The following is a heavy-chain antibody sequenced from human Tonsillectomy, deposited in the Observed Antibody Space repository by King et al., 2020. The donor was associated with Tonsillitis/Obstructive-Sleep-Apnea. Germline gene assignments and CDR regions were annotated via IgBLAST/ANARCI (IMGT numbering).Heavy chain of an antibody. Sequence: VQLQQWGAGLLKPSETLSLTCAVYGGSFSGYYWSWIRQPPGKGLEWIGEINHSGSTNYNPSLKSRVTISVDTSKNQFSLKLSSVTAADTAVYYCARVRWLRLSVRWFDPWGQGTLVTVSS. D-gene: IGHD5-12*01. CDR3: ARVRWLRLSVRWFDP. V-gene: IGHV4-34*01. CDR2: INHSGST. CDR1: GGSFSGYY. J-gene: IGHJ5*02.